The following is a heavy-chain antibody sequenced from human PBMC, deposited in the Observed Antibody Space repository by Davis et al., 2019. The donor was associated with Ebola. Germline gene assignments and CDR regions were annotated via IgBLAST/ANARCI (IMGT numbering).Heavy chain of an antibody. CDR3: AKDRESSSGYYDTFDI. CDR1: GFTFRSYA. V-gene: IGHV3-23*01. Sequence: GESLKISCAASGFTFRSYAMSWVRRAPGKGLEWVSAISGSGGSTHYADSVKGRFTISRDNSKNTLYLQMKSLRAEDTAVYYCAKDRESSSGYYDTFDIWGQGTMVTVSS. CDR2: ISGSGGST. J-gene: IGHJ3*02. D-gene: IGHD3-22*01.